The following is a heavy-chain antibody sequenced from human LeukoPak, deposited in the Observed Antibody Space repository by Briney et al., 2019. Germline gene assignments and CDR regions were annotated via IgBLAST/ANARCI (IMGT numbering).Heavy chain of an antibody. Sequence: KSSETLSLTCTVSGDSVSSTNYYWGWIRQPPGKGLEWIATIHYSGITYYNTSLKGRVTISIDTSNNQFSLKLTSVTAADTAMHYCASGYADVLLVAESFDHWGQGTQVTVSS. CDR2: IHYSGIT. CDR3: ASGYADVLLVAESFDH. J-gene: IGHJ1*01. V-gene: IGHV4-39*01. CDR1: GDSVSSTNYY. D-gene: IGHD2-2*01.